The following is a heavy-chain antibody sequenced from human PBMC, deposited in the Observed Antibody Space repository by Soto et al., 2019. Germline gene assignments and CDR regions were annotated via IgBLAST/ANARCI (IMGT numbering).Heavy chain of an antibody. CDR3: AREMATTTSAGDWFDP. CDR2: IYYSGST. D-gene: IGHD5-12*01. J-gene: IGHJ5*02. CDR1: GGSISSYY. V-gene: IGHV4-59*01. Sequence: SETLSLTCTVSGGSISSYYWSWIRQPPGKGLEWIGYIYYSGSTNYNPSLKSRVTISVDTSKNQFSLKLSSVTAADTAVYYCAREMATTTSAGDWFDPCGQGTLVTVSS.